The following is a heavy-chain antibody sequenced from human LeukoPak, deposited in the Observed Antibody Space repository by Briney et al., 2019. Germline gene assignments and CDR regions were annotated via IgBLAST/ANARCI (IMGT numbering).Heavy chain of an antibody. J-gene: IGHJ4*02. CDR2: ISSSSTYM. CDR3: ARDRGSGWHTFDY. CDR1: GFTFSSYY. V-gene: IGHV3-21*01. D-gene: IGHD6-19*01. Sequence: GGSLRLSCAASGFTFSSYYMSWVRQTPGKGLEWVSSISSSSTYMFYADSVRGRFTISRDNAKNSLYLQMNSLRAEDTAVYYCARDRGSGWHTFDYWGQGTLVTVSS.